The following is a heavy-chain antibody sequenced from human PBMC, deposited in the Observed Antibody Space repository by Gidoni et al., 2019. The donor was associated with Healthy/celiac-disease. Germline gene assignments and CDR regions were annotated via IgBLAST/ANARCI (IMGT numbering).Heavy chain of an antibody. J-gene: IGHJ4*02. Sequence: QVQLQESGPGLVKPSETLSLTCTVSGGSISSYYWSWIRQPPGKGLEWIGYIYYSGSTNYNPALKSRVTISVDTSKNQFSLKLSSVTAADTAVYYCARQGYSSSWVDYWGQGTLVTVSS. V-gene: IGHV4-59*08. CDR1: GGSISSYY. CDR2: IYYSGST. D-gene: IGHD6-13*01. CDR3: ARQGYSSSWVDY.